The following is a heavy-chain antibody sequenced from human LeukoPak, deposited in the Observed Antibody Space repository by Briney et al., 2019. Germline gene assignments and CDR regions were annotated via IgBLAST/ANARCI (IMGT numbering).Heavy chain of an antibody. J-gene: IGHJ4*02. CDR3: ARETYGSGSYYALDY. V-gene: IGHV3-23*01. CDR1: GFTFSSYA. D-gene: IGHD3-10*01. CDR2: ISGSGGST. Sequence: QSGGSLRLSCAASGFTFSSYAMNWVRQAPGKGLEWVSAISGSGGSTYYADSVKGRFTISRDNSKNTLYLQMNSLRAEDTAVYYCARETYGSGSYYALDYWGQGTLVTVSS.